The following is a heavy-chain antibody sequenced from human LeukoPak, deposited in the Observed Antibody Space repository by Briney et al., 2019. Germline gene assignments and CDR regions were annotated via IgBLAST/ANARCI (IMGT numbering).Heavy chain of an antibody. CDR3: AKDPWHPYYYGSGSNL. CDR2: ISGSVGST. J-gene: IGHJ5*02. CDR1: GFTFSSYA. Sequence: TGGSLRLSCAASGFTFSSYAMSWVRQAPGKGLEWVSAISGSVGSTSYADSVKGRFTISRDNPKNTLYLQMNSLRAEDTAVYYCAKDPWHPYYYGSGSNLWGQGTLVTVSS. D-gene: IGHD3-10*01. V-gene: IGHV3-23*01.